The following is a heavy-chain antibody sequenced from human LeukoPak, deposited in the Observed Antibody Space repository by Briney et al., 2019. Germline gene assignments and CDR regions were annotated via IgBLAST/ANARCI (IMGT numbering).Heavy chain of an antibody. CDR3: ARDVTYHGGDWFDP. V-gene: IGHV3-48*04. D-gene: IGHD4-23*01. CDR2: ISSTATSI. Sequence: GGSLRLSCAASELTFSSYSMSWVRQAPGKGLEWVSYISSTATSIYYADSAKGRFTVSRDNAKNSLYLQMNSLRAEDTAVYYCARDVTYHGGDWFDPWGQGTLVTVSS. CDR1: ELTFSSYS. J-gene: IGHJ5*02.